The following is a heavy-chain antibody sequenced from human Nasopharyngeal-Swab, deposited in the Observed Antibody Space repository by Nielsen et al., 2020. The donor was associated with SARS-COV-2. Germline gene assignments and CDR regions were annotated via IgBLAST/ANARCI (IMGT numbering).Heavy chain of an antibody. D-gene: IGHD2-21*02. CDR2: ISPSGGAT. CDR3: ARDGRDWVPVS. CDR1: GFTFSDYT. V-gene: IGHV3-23*01. J-gene: IGHJ5*02. Sequence: GRSLRLSCVASGFTFSDYTMSWVRQSPGKGLEWVSLISPSGGATYFADSVKGRFTVSRDNSRNTLYLQMNSLRVEDTALYYCARDGRDWVPVSWGQGSLVTVSS.